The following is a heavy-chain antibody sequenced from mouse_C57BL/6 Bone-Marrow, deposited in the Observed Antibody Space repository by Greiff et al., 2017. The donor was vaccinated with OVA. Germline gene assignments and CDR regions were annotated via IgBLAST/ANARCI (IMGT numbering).Heavy chain of an antibody. V-gene: IGHV1-69*01. CDR1: GYTFTSYW. CDR3: AREDDDHGHWYFDV. CDR2: IDPTDSYT. D-gene: IGHD1-1*02. Sequence: QVQLQQPGAELVKPGASVKLSCKASGYTFTSYWMHWVQQRPGQGLEWIGEIDPTDSYTNSNQKFKGKSTLTVDKSSSTAYMQLSSLTSEDSAVEYWAREDDDHGHWYFDVWGTGTTVTVSS. J-gene: IGHJ1*03.